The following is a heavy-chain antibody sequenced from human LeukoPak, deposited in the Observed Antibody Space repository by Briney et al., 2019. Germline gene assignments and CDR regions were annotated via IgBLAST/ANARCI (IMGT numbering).Heavy chain of an antibody. CDR2: ISYDGSDK. CDR3: AKDRGQQRDVGYFDY. J-gene: IGHJ4*02. Sequence: AGGSLRLSCAASGFSFSRNGMHWVRQAPGKGLEWVAVISYDGSDKYHADSVKGRFTISRDNSKNTLYLQMNSLRAEDTAVYYCAKDRGQQRDVGYFDYWGQGTLVTVSS. V-gene: IGHV3-30*18. D-gene: IGHD6-13*01. CDR1: GFSFSRNG.